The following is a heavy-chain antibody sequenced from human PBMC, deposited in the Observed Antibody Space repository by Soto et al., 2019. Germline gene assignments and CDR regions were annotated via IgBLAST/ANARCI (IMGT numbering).Heavy chain of an antibody. V-gene: IGHV1-69*13. Sequence: SVKVSCKASGGTFSSYAISWVRQAPGQGLEWMGGIIPIFGTANYAQKFQGRVTITADESTSTAYMELSSLRSEDTAVYYCARGHHYRIAVAGYYFDYWRQGTLVTVSS. J-gene: IGHJ4*02. D-gene: IGHD6-19*01. CDR1: GGTFSSYA. CDR3: ARGHHYRIAVAGYYFDY. CDR2: IIPIFGTA.